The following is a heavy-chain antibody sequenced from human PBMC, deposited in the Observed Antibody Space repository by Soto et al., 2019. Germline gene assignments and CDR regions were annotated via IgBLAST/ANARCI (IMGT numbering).Heavy chain of an antibody. J-gene: IGHJ4*02. CDR3: ARDFSGSEAVWYQLLWFPDY. D-gene: IGHD2-2*01. V-gene: IGHV1-46*01. CDR2: INPSGGST. Sequence: ASVKVSCKASGYTFTSYYMHWVRQAPGQGLEWMGIINPSGGSTSYAQKFQGRVTMTRDTSTSTVYMELSSLRSEDTAVYYCARDFSGSEAVWYQLLWFPDYWGQGTLVTVSS. CDR1: GYTFTSYY.